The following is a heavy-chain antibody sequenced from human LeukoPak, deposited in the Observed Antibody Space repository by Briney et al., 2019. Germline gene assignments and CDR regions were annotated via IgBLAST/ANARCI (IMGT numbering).Heavy chain of an antibody. CDR1: GFPFSSYW. V-gene: IGHV3-7*01. CDR3: VRGGEVY. CDR2: VKQDGSET. D-gene: IGHD3-10*01. J-gene: IGHJ4*02. Sequence: PGGSLRLSCVASGFPFSSYWMSWVRQAPGKGPQWVANVKQDGSETYYVDSVKGRFTISRDNAQNSLYLQMNSLRAEDTAVYYCVRGGEVYWGQGTQVTVSS.